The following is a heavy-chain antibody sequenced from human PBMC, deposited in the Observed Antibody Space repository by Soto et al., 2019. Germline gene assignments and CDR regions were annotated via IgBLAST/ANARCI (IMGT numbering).Heavy chain of an antibody. CDR2: IHHTGSTT. D-gene: IGHD2-8*01. Sequence: PSEPLSLTCAVSGGSISTNDWWTWVRQPPGKGLEWIGDIHHTGSTTNYSPSLQSRATVSIDKSENQFSLRLTSVTAADTAVYYWETRDCTNNVCHFPWGQGTLVTV. CDR3: ETRDCTNNVCHFP. CDR1: GGSISTNDW. V-gene: IGHV4-4*02. J-gene: IGHJ4*02.